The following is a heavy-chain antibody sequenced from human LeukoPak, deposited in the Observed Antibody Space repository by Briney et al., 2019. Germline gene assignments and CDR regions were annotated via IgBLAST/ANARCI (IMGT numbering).Heavy chain of an antibody. D-gene: IGHD4-17*01. V-gene: IGHV4-30-4*08. J-gene: IGHJ5*02. Sequence: PSQTLSLTCTVSGGSISSGDYYWSWIRQPPGKGLEWIGYIYYSGSTYYNPSLKSRVTISVDTSKNQSSLKLSSVTAADTAVYYCAREPDYGDYVRWFDPWGQGTLVTVSS. CDR2: IYYSGST. CDR1: GGSISSGDYY. CDR3: AREPDYGDYVRWFDP.